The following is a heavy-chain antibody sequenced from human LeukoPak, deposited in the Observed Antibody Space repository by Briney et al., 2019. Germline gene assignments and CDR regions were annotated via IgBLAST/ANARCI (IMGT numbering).Heavy chain of an antibody. CDR3: ARRGFYDH. Sequence: KPSETLSLTCTVSGDSISGFNWNWIRQPPGKGREWIGEIYSSGDTNYNPSLSSRLTISVDTSKNQFSLKLNSVTAADTAVYFCARRGFYDHWGRGILVTVSS. J-gene: IGHJ4*02. D-gene: IGHD3-3*01. CDR1: GDSISGFN. CDR2: IYSSGDT. V-gene: IGHV4-4*09.